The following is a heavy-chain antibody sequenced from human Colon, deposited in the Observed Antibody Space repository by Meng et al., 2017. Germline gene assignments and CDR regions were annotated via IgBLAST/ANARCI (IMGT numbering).Heavy chain of an antibody. D-gene: IGHD4-17*01. CDR2: ISTYDDNT. V-gene: IGHV1-18*01. Sequence: QVQLVQSGAEVKKPGASVKVSCKASGYTFTTYGISWMRQAPGQGLEWMGWISTYDDNTNYVEKFRGRVTMTTDTSTNTAYMGLRSLRSDDTAVYYCARDNPGDYVWDYWGQGTLVTVS. CDR3: ARDNPGDYVWDY. J-gene: IGHJ4*02. CDR1: GYTFTTYG.